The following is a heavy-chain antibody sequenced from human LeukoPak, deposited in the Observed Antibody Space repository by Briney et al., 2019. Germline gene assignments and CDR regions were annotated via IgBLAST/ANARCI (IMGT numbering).Heavy chain of an antibody. CDR2: ICTSGST. CDR3: ARVGYSYGYGDYYYYMDV. V-gene: IGHV4-4*09. D-gene: IGHD5-18*01. CDR1: GGSISSYY. Sequence: SETLSLTCTVSGGSISSYYWSWIRQPPGKGLEWIGYICTSGSTNYNPSLKSRVTISVDTSKNQFSLKLSSVTAADTAVYYCARVGYSYGYGDYYYYMDVWGKGTTVTVSS. J-gene: IGHJ6*03.